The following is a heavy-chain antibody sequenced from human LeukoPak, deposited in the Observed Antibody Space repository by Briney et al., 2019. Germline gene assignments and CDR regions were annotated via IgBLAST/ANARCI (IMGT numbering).Heavy chain of an antibody. D-gene: IGHD4-17*01. V-gene: IGHV1-69*05. CDR2: IMPLFGTA. CDR1: GGTFNNSA. Sequence: SVKVSCKTSGGTFNNSAISWVRQAPGQGLEWLGGIMPLFGTAGYAQKFQGRVTITKDVSTRTVYLELTSLTSGDTAVYYCARDVHGDYGSGWFDPWGQGTLVSVSS. J-gene: IGHJ5*02. CDR3: ARDVHGDYGSGWFDP.